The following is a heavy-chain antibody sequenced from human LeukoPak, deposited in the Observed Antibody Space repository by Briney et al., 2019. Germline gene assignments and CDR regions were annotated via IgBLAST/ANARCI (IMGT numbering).Heavy chain of an antibody. J-gene: IGHJ5*02. V-gene: IGHV4-39*07. CDR2: IYHSGST. Sequence: SETLSLTCTVSGGSISSSSYYWGWIRQPPGKGLEWIGSIYHSGSTYYNPSLKSRVTISVDTSKNQFSLKLSSVTAADTAVYYCASDSSSWSNRINFDPWGQGTLVTVSS. CDR1: GGSISSSSYY. D-gene: IGHD6-13*01. CDR3: ASDSSSWSNRINFDP.